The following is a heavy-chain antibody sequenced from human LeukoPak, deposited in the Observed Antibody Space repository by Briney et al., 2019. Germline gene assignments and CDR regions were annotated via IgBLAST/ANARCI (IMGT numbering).Heavy chain of an antibody. V-gene: IGHV3-20*04. CDR2: INWNGGST. Sequence: PGGSLRLSCAASGFTFDDYGMSWVRQAPGKGLEWVSGINWNGGSTGYADSVKGRFTISRDNSKNTLYLQMNSLRAEDTAVYYCARDPHSNHYYMDVWGKGTTVTVSS. J-gene: IGHJ6*03. CDR1: GFTFDDYG. CDR3: ARDPHSNHYYMDV. D-gene: IGHD4-11*01.